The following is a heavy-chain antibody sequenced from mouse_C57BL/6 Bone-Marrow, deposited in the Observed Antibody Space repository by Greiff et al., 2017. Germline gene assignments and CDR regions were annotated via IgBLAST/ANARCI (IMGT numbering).Heavy chain of an antibody. V-gene: IGHV1-62-2*01. Sequence: QVQLQQSGAELVKPGASVKLSCKASGYTFTEYTIHWVKQRSGQGLEWIGWFYPGGGSIKYNEKFKDKATLTADKSSSTVYLALSRLTSADSAVYFCARHEDRRYLLPLAYWGQGTLVTVSA. CDR1: GYTFTEYT. CDR3: ARHEDRRYLLPLAY. D-gene: IGHD2-12*01. J-gene: IGHJ3*01. CDR2: FYPGGGSI.